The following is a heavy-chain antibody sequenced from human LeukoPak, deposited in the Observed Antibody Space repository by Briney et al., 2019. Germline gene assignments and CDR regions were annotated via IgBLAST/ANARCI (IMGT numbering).Heavy chain of an antibody. J-gene: IGHJ4*02. CDR1: GYSISSGYY. Sequence: PSETLSLTCTVSGYSISSGYYWGWIRQPPGKGLEWIGSIYHSGSTYYNPSLKSRVTISVDTSTNQSSLKLSSVTAADTAVYYCARVRSGSPGYFDYWGQGTLVTVSS. CDR3: ARVRSGSPGYFDY. D-gene: IGHD1-26*01. V-gene: IGHV4-38-2*02. CDR2: IYHSGST.